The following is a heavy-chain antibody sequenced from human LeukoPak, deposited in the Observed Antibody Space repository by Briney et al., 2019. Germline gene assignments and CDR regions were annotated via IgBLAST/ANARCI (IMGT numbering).Heavy chain of an antibody. V-gene: IGHV4-39*07. J-gene: IGHJ4*02. CDR2: IYYSGST. CDR3: ARASTIFGHFAY. D-gene: IGHD3-3*01. CDR1: GGSISGTPYY. Sequence: PSETLSLTCAISGGSISGTPYYWGWIRQPPGKGLDWIGSIYYSGSTYYNPSLKSRLTISVDTSKNQFSLKLSSVTAADTAVYYCARASTIFGHFAYWGRGTLVTVSS.